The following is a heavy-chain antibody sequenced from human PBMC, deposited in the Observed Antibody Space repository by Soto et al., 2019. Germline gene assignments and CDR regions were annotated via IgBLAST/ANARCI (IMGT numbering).Heavy chain of an antibody. CDR3: AKDLGDRVREYYDSSGYYGGLDY. D-gene: IGHD3-22*01. Sequence: GGSLRLSCAASGFTFSSYAMSWVRQAPGKGLEWVSAISGSGGSTYYADSVKGRFTISRDNSKNTLYLQMNSLRAEDTAVYYCAKDLGDRVREYYDSSGYYGGLDYWGQGTLVTVSS. CDR2: ISGSGGST. CDR1: GFTFSSYA. V-gene: IGHV3-23*01. J-gene: IGHJ4*02.